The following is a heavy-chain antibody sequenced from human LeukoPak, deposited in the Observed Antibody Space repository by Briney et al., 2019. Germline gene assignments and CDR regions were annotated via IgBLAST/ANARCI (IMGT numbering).Heavy chain of an antibody. CDR1: GGSFSGYY. CDR2: INHSGST. D-gene: IGHD2-15*01. V-gene: IGHV4-34*01. CDR3: ARIHRYCSGGACYVLDN. J-gene: IGHJ4*02. Sequence: SETLSLTCAAYGGSFSGYYWSWIRQPPGKGLEWIGEINHSGSTNYNPSLKSRVTISVDTSKNQFSLKLSSVTAADTAVYYCARIHRYCSGGACYVLDNWGQGTLVAVSS.